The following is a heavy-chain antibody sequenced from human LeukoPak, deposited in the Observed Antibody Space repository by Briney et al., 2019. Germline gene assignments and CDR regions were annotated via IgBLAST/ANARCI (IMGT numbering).Heavy chain of an antibody. CDR3: APDLNHQLGFDY. D-gene: IGHD2-2*01. CDR2: IYTSGST. CDR1: GGSISSYY. V-gene: IGHV4-4*07. Sequence: PSETLSLTCTVSGGSISSYYWSWIRQPAGKGLEWIGRIYTSGSTNYNPSLKSRVTMSVDTSKNHFSLNLTSVTAADTAVYYCAPDLNHQLGFDYWGQGTLVTVS. J-gene: IGHJ4*02.